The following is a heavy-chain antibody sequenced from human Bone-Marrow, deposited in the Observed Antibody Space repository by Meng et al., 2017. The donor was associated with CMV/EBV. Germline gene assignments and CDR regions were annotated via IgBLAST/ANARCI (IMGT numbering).Heavy chain of an antibody. CDR3: ARLGYDYCSSARCLADK. D-gene: IGHD2-2*01. CDR1: GYTFTSHL. V-gene: IGHV1-18*01. J-gene: IGHJ4*02. Sequence: QVQLVQSGAEVKKPXXSVKVSCKAXGYTFTSHLINWVRQAPGQGLEWMGWISTYTGNTNYAQKLQGRVTMTTDTSTSTAYMELRSLRSDDTAMYYCARLGYDYCSSARCLADKWGQGTLVTVSS. CDR2: ISTYTGNT.